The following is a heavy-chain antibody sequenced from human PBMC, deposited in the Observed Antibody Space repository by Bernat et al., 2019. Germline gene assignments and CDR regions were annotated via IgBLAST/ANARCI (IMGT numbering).Heavy chain of an antibody. Sequence: QVQLVESGGGVVQPGRSLRLSCAASGFTFSSYGMHWVRQAPGKGLEWVAVIWYDGSNKYYADSVKGRFTISRDNSKNTLYLQMNSLRAEDTAVYYCAGSEGITIFGGSVDYFDYWGQGTLVTVSS. CDR1: GFTFSSYG. V-gene: IGHV3-33*01. D-gene: IGHD3-3*01. CDR3: AGSEGITIFGGSVDYFDY. J-gene: IGHJ4*02. CDR2: IWYDGSNK.